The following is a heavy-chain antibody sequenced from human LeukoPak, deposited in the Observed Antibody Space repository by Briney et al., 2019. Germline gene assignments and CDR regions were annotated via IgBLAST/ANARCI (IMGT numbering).Heavy chain of an antibody. D-gene: IGHD2-15*01. Sequence: GASVKVSCKASGYTFTKYYIHWVRQAAGQGLEWMGIINSSGGSTTYAQKLQGRVTMTRDTSTSTVYMELRSLRSEDTAVYYCARGGNLSLLGLDYWGQGTLVTVSS. J-gene: IGHJ4*02. CDR2: INSSGGST. CDR3: ARGGNLSLLGLDY. V-gene: IGHV1-46*01. CDR1: GYTFTKYY.